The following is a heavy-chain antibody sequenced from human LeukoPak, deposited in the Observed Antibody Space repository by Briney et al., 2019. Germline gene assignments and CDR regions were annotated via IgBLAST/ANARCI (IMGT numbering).Heavy chain of an antibody. D-gene: IGHD6-13*01. CDR1: WVTFSSNR. J-gene: IGHJ3*01. V-gene: IGHV3-74*01. CDR3: VREIGAPGSFDF. Sequence: AGGSLTLYCAASWVTFSSNRRQWLRHVPGKGLAWVSRISRDGTITNYADSVKGRFTISRDNAKNTLYLQMNSLRAEDTAVFYCVREIGAPGSFDFWGPGTMVAVSS. CDR2: ISRDGTIT.